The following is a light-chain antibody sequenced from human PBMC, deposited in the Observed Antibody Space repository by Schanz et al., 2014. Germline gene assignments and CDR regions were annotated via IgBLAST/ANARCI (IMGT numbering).Light chain of an antibody. Sequence: IQLTQSPSSLSASVGDRVTITCRASQGISSYLAWYQQKPGKAPKLLIYAASTLQSGVPSRFSGSGSGTDFTLTISSLQPEDFATYYCQQANSLPWTFGQGTKVEVK. CDR1: QGISSY. V-gene: IGKV1-9*01. CDR3: QQANSLPWT. J-gene: IGKJ1*01. CDR2: AAS.